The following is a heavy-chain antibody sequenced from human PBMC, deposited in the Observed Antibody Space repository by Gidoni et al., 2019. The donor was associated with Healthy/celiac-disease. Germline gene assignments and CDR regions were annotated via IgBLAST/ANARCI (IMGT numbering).Heavy chain of an antibody. J-gene: IGHJ3*02. D-gene: IGHD1-1*01. CDR3: ARVEVQRDAFDI. CDR2: ISSSSSYI. V-gene: IGHV3-21*01. Sequence: VQLVESGGGLVTPGESLGPPSHPSGFTFSSYSMNWVRQARGKGLECVSSISSSSSYIYYADSVKGRFTISRDNAKNSLYLQMNSLRAEDTAVYYCARVEVQRDAFDIWGQGTMVTVSS. CDR1: GFTFSSYS.